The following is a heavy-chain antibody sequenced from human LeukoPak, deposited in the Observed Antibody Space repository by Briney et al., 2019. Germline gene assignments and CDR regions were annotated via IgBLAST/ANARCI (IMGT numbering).Heavy chain of an antibody. Sequence: GRSLRLSCTTSGFTFVDYGLSWVRQAPGKGLEWVGLTKSRAYGGTSEYAASVKGRFTISRDDSKNIAYLQMNSLKTEDTAVYYCTRDEVFWIGSIFDYWGQGTLVTVSS. CDR1: GFTFVDYG. CDR2: TKSRAYGGTS. CDR3: TRDEVFWIGSIFDY. J-gene: IGHJ4*02. D-gene: IGHD3-3*01. V-gene: IGHV3-49*04.